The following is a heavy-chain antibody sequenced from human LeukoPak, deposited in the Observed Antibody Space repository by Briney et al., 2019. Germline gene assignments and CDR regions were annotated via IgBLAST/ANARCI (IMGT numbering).Heavy chain of an antibody. J-gene: IGHJ5*02. V-gene: IGHV4-59*01. Sequence: SETLSLTCTVSGGSISSYSWSWIRQPPGKGLEWIGYIYYSGSTNYNPSLKSRVTISVDTSKDQFSLKLSSVTAADTAVYYCARVGCSGGSCYSSLPGWFDPWGQGTLVTVSS. CDR1: GGSISSYS. D-gene: IGHD2-15*01. CDR3: ARVGCSGGSCYSSLPGWFDP. CDR2: IYYSGST.